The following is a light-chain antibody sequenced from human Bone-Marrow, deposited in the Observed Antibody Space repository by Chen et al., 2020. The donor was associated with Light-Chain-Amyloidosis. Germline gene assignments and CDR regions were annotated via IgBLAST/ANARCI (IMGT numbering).Light chain of an antibody. Sequence: SYELTQPPSVSVSPGQTARITCSGDDLPTKYAYWYQQKPGQAPVLVIHRDTERPSGISERFSVSSSGTTATLTISGVQAEDEADYHCQSADSSGTYEVIFGGGTKLPVL. V-gene: IGLV3-25*03. CDR1: DLPTKY. J-gene: IGLJ2*01. CDR2: RDT. CDR3: QSADSSGTYEVI.